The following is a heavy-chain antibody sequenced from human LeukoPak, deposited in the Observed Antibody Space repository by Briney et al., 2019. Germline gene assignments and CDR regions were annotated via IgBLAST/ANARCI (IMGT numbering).Heavy chain of an antibody. J-gene: IGHJ4*02. CDR2: IYYSGST. CDR3: ATVSRVRGVIIPL. D-gene: IGHD3-10*01. Sequence: SETLSLTCTVSGGSISSGGYYWSWIRQHPGKGLEWIGYIYYSGSTHYNPSLKSRVTISVDTSKNQFSLKLSSVTAADTAVYYCATVSRVRGVIIPLWGQGTLVTVSS. V-gene: IGHV4-31*03. CDR1: GGSISSGGYY.